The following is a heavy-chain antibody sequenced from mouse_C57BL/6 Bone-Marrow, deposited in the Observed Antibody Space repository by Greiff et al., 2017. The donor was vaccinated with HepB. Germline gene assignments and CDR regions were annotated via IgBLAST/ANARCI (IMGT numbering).Heavy chain of an antibody. D-gene: IGHD1-1*01. CDR1: GYTFTSYW. CDR3: ARCITAVVARYYFDY. V-gene: IGHV1-55*01. J-gene: IGHJ2*01. CDR2: IYPGSGST. Sequence: QVQLQQPGAELVKPGASVKMSCKASGYTFTSYWITWVKQRPGQGLEWIGDIYPGSGSTNYNEKFKSKATLTVDTSSSAAYMQLSSLTSEDSAVYYCARCITAVVARYYFDYWGQGTTLTVSS.